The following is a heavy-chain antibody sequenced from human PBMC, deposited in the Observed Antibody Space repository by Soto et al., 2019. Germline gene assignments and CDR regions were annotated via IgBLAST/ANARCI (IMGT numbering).Heavy chain of an antibody. V-gene: IGHV3-23*01. Sequence: VGSLRLSCAASGFTFSSYAMSWVRQAPGKGLEWVSAISGSGGSTYYADSVKGRFTISRDNSKNTLYLQMNSLRAEDTAVYYCAKDLYSSSSGEDYFDYWGQGTLVTVSS. CDR3: AKDLYSSSSGEDYFDY. J-gene: IGHJ4*02. CDR2: ISGSGGST. CDR1: GFTFSSYA. D-gene: IGHD6-6*01.